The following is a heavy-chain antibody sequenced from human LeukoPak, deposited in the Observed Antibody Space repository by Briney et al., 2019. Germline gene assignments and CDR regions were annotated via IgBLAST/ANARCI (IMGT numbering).Heavy chain of an antibody. CDR3: ARGVLLQGRGAFDI. CDR1: GYTFSVYY. CDR2: IIPKNGDT. Sequence: ASVKVSCKASGYTFSVYYIHWLRQAPGQGLEWMGWIIPKNGDTNYAQKFRDRVTMTRDTSISTAYMEINSLTSDDRAVYYCARGVLLQGRGAFDIWAKGQWSPSLQ. D-gene: IGHD3-10*01. J-gene: IGHJ3*02. V-gene: IGHV1-2*02.